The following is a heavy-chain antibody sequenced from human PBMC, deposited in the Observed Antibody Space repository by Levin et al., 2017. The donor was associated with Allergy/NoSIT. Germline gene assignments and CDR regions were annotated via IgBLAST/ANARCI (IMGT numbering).Heavy chain of an antibody. J-gene: IGHJ6*02. CDR2: ISYDGSNK. Sequence: GGSLRLSCAASGFTFSSYAMHWVRQAPGKGLEWVAVISYDGSNKYYADSVKGRFTISRDNSKNTLYLQMNSLRAEDTAVYYCAREFLPTDIVATIMGGFYYYGMDVWGQGTTVTVSS. CDR3: AREFLPTDIVATIMGGFYYYGMDV. V-gene: IGHV3-30*04. CDR1: GFTFSSYA. D-gene: IGHD5-12*01.